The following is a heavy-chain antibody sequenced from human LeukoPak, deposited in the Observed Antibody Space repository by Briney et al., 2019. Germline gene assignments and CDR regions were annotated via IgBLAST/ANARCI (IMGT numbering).Heavy chain of an antibody. CDR1: GYSFANYW. D-gene: IGHD6-19*01. V-gene: IGHV5-51*01. J-gene: IGHJ4*02. CDR2: IYPGDSDT. CDR3: ARRGSGWTVDY. Sequence: RGESLKISCKGSGYSFANYWIGWVRQMPGKGLEWMGTIYPGDSDTRYSPSFQGQVTISADMSINTAYLQWSSLKASDTAMYCCARRGSGWTVDYWGQGTLVTVSS.